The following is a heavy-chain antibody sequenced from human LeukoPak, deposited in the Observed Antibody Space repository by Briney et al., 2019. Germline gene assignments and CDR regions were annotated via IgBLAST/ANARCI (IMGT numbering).Heavy chain of an antibody. CDR2: MSAVGSNT. CDR3: AKGRITPASRPEVWSLDY. Sequence: GGSLRLSCAASGFTFGSYAMSWVRQPPGMGLEWVSGMSAVGSNTYYPGSVNGRFTISRDNSKNTMYLQMNSLRGDATALYYCAKGRITPASRPEVWSLDYWGQGTPVTVSS. D-gene: IGHD6-6*01. J-gene: IGHJ4*02. CDR1: GFTFGSYA. V-gene: IGHV3-23*01.